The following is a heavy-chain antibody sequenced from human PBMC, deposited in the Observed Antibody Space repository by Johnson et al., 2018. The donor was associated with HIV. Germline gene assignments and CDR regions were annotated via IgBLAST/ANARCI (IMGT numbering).Heavy chain of an antibody. J-gene: IGHJ3*02. CDR2: ISWNSGST. V-gene: IGHV3-9*01. CDR1: GFTFDDYA. CDR3: ARSATGTTADAFDI. D-gene: IGHD1-7*01. Sequence: QLVESGGGLVQPGRSLRLSCAASGFTFDDYAMHWVRQAPGKGLEWVSGISWNSGSTGYADSVKGRFTISRDNAKNSLYLQMNSLRAEDTAVYYCARSATGTTADAFDIWGQGTMVTVFS.